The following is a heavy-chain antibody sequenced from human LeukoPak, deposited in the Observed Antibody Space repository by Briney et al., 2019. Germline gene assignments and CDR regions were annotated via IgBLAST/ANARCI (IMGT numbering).Heavy chain of an antibody. Sequence: SETLSLTCTVSGGSISSSSYYWSWIRQPPGKGLEWIGEINHSGSTNYNPSLKSRVTISVDTSKNQFSLKLSSVTAADTAVYYCARGHVSSWSPPAYYMDVWGKGTTVTVSS. CDR1: GGSISSSSYY. CDR3: ARGHVSSWSPPAYYMDV. CDR2: INHSGST. D-gene: IGHD6-13*01. V-gene: IGHV4-39*07. J-gene: IGHJ6*03.